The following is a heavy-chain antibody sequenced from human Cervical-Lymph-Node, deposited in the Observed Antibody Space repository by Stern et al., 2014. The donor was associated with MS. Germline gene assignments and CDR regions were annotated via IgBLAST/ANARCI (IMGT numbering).Heavy chain of an antibody. V-gene: IGHV1-69*01. CDR1: GGTFGSYS. Sequence: QVQLGQSGAEVKKPGSSVKISCKASGGTFGSYSISWVRQAPGQGLEWMGYIIPIFGTTDYAQKFQGRITITADESTSTAYMDLSSLRPEDTAVYYCARLHDLSPRGMDVWGQGTTVTVSS. D-gene: IGHD3-3*01. J-gene: IGHJ6*02. CDR2: IIPIFGTT. CDR3: ARLHDLSPRGMDV.